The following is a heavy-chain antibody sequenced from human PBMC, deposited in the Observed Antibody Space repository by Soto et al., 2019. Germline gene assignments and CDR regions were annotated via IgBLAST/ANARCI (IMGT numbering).Heavy chain of an antibody. CDR1: GFTFSSYS. CDR3: ARVTTGYYTAFFDY. CDR2: ISSSSSYI. D-gene: IGHD3-9*01. Sequence: GGSLRLSCAASGFTFSSYSMNWVRQAPGKGLEWVSSISSSSSYIYYADSVKGRFTISRDNAKNSLYLQMNSLRAEDTAVYYCARVTTGYYTAFFDYWGQGTLVTVSS. V-gene: IGHV3-21*01. J-gene: IGHJ4*02.